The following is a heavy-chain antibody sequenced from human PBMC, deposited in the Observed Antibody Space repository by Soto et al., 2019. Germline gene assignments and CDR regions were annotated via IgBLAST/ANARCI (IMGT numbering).Heavy chain of an antibody. CDR1: GYTFTGYY. V-gene: IGHV1-2*02. J-gene: IGHJ4*02. CDR2: INPNSGGT. D-gene: IGHD3-22*01. Sequence: ASVKVSCKASGYTFTGYYMHWVRQAPGQGLEWMGWINPNSGGTNYAQKFQGRVTMTRDTSISTAYMELSRLRSDDTAVYYCARGSTIGSGYYQFVYWGQGTLVTVSS. CDR3: ARGSTIGSGYYQFVY.